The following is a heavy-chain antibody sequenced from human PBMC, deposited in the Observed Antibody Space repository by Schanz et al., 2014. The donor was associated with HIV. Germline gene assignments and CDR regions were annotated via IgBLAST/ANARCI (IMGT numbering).Heavy chain of an antibody. CDR3: TKRGTTVTTQHYFDN. Sequence: EVQLLESGGGLVQPGGSLRLSCAASGFTFSTYAMSWVRQAPGKGLECIAGISASARGTNYADSVLGRFTVSRDNSKNTLFLQMNSLRVEDTAVYYCTKRGTTVTTQHYFDNWGQGTLVTVSS. J-gene: IGHJ4*02. V-gene: IGHV3-23*01. D-gene: IGHD4-17*01. CDR1: GFTFSTYA. CDR2: ISASARGT.